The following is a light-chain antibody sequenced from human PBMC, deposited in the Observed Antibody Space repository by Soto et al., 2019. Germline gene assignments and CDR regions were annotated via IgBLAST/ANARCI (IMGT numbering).Light chain of an antibody. J-gene: IGLJ2*01. CDR3: GTWDSSLSAVV. CDR2: DNN. V-gene: IGLV1-51*01. Sequence: QSVLTQSPSVSAAPGQKVAISWSGSSSKIGNNYVSWYQHLPGTAPKLLIYDNNNRPSGIPDRFSGSKSGTSATLGITGLQARDEADYYCGTWDSSLSAVVFGGGTKVTVL. CDR1: SSKIGNNY.